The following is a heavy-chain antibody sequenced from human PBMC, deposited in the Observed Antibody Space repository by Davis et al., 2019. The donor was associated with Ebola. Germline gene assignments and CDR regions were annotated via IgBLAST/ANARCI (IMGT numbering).Heavy chain of an antibody. J-gene: IGHJ5*02. Sequence: GSLRLSCTVSGDSMESFYWSWIRQPPGKGLEWIGNIYYSGTTNYNPSLKSRLTISRDTSKNQFSLSLTSVTTTDTAMYYCAGLGIAVLGGVDPWGQGTLVTVSS. CDR1: GDSMESFY. CDR3: AGLGIAVLGGVDP. D-gene: IGHD6-19*01. V-gene: IGHV4-59*01. CDR2: IYYSGTT.